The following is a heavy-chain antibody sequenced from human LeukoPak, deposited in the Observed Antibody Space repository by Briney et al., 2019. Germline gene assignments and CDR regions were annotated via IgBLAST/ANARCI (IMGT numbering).Heavy chain of an antibody. D-gene: IGHD6-19*01. CDR2: ISSNGGST. V-gene: IGHV3-64*01. CDR1: GFTFSSYW. J-gene: IGHJ4*02. Sequence: GGSLRLSCAASGFTFSSYWMSWVRQAPGKGLEYVSAISSNGGSTYYANSVKGRFTISRDNSKNTLHLQMGSLRAEDMAVYYCARDPTSIAVAGTSSLHFDYWGQGTLVTVSS. CDR3: ARDPTSIAVAGTSSLHFDY.